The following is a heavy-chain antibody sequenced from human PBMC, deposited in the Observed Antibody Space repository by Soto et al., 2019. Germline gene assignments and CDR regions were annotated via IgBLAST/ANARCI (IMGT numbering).Heavy chain of an antibody. V-gene: IGHV3-13*01. Sequence: GGSLRLSCAASGFNFSAYDMHWVRQAAGKGLEWVSSIGSAGDTYYPDSMEGRFTISRNNAKNSLYLQMNSLRGGDTAVYYCSRELRYSTSSILSREYFHYHMDVWGKGTTVTVSS. J-gene: IGHJ6*03. CDR3: SRELRYSTSSILSREYFHYHMDV. CDR2: IGSAGDT. D-gene: IGHD6-6*01. CDR1: GFNFSAYD.